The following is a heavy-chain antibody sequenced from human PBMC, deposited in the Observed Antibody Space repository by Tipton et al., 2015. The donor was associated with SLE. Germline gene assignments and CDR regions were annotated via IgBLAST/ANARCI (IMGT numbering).Heavy chain of an antibody. CDR1: GGSISSGSYY. J-gene: IGHJ4*02. CDR2: IYTSGST. Sequence: TLSLTCTVSGGSISSGSYYWSWIRQPAGKGLEWIGYIYTSGSTNYNPSLKSRVTISVDTSKNQFSLKLSSVTAADTAVYYCARALQNYFDSWGQGTLVTVSS. V-gene: IGHV4-61*09. CDR3: ARALQNYFDS.